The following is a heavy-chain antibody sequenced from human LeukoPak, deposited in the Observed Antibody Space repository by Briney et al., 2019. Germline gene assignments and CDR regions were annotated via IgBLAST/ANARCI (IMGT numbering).Heavy chain of an antibody. CDR2: INWNGGST. D-gene: IGHD1-14*01. J-gene: IGHJ3*02. CDR3: ARDRGTELSNDAFDI. CDR1: GFTFDDYG. V-gene: IGHV3-20*04. Sequence: GGSLRLSWAASGFTFDDYGMSWVRQAPGKGLEWVSGINWNGGSTGYADSVKGRFTISRDNAKNSLYLQMNSLRAEDTALYYCARDRGTELSNDAFDIWGQGTMVTVSS.